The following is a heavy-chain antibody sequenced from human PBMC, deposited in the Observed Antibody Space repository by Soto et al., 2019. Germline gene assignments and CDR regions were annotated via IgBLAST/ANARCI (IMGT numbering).Heavy chain of an antibody. D-gene: IGHD1-26*01. CDR1: GGSISSYY. Sequence: PSETLSLTCTVSGGSISSYYWSWIRQPPGKGLEWIGYIYYSGSTNYNPPLKSRVAISLDTSKNQFSLKLSSVTAADTAVYYCARAMGAINYFDYWGQGTLVTVSS. CDR3: ARAMGAINYFDY. CDR2: IYYSGST. V-gene: IGHV4-59*08. J-gene: IGHJ4*02.